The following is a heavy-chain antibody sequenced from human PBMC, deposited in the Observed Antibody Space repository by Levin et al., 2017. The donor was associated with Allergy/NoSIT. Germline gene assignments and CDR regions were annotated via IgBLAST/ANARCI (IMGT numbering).Heavy chain of an antibody. CDR2: IWYDGSNK. CDR1: GFTFSSYG. CDR3: ARETLRYWQQLARGGFDY. J-gene: IGHJ4*02. Sequence: GGSLRLSCAASGFTFSSYGMHWVRQAPGKGLEWVAVIWYDGSNKYYADSVKGRFTISRDNSKNTLYLQMNSLRAEDTAVYYCARETLRYWQQLARGGFDYWGQGTLVTVSS. D-gene: IGHD6-13*01. V-gene: IGHV3-33*01.